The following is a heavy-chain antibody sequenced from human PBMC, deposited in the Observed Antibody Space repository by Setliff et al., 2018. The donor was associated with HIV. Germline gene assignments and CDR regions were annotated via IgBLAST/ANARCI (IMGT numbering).Heavy chain of an antibody. D-gene: IGHD6-13*01. Sequence: LRLSCAASGFTFSSYSMNWVRQAPGKGLEWVSYISSSSSTIYYADSVRGRFTISRDNAKNSLYLQMNSLRAEDTAVYYCARPTGYSSSWYPLDAFDIWGQGTMVTVSS. CDR3: ARPTGYSSSWYPLDAFDI. J-gene: IGHJ3*02. CDR2: ISSSSSTI. CDR1: GFTFSSYS. V-gene: IGHV3-48*01.